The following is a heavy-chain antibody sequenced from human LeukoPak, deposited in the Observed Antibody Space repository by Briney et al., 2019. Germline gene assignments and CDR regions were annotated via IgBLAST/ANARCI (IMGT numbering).Heavy chain of an antibody. D-gene: IGHD6-19*01. CDR3: ARVGRESSTGWLDY. Sequence: ASVKVSCRASGYTFIDYYFNWVRQAPGQGPEWMGRINVKSGATDYAQKFQGRVTVTRDTSISTAYMELSSLRSDDTAVYYCARVGRESSTGWLDYWGQGTLVTVSS. V-gene: IGHV1-2*06. J-gene: IGHJ4*02. CDR1: GYTFIDYY. CDR2: INVKSGAT.